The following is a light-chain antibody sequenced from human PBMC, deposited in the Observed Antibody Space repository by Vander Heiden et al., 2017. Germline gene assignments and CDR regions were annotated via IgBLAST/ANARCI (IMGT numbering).Light chain of an antibody. CDR3: AAWDDSLNGWV. CDR2: SKN. Sequence: QSVLTQPPSASGTPGQRVTISCSGSSSNIGSNTVNWYQQLPGTAPKLLIYSKNQRPSGVPERFYGSKSGTSASLARSGLQSEDEADYYCAAWDDSLNGWVFGGGTKLTVL. V-gene: IGLV1-44*01. J-gene: IGLJ3*02. CDR1: SSNIGSNT.